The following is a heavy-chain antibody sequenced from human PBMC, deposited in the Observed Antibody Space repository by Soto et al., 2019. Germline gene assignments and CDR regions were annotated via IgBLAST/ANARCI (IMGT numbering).Heavy chain of an antibody. CDR3: ASHLEAGIAAAGTQPAIDY. J-gene: IGHJ4*02. CDR2: ISGSGGST. D-gene: IGHD6-13*01. Sequence: GGSLRLSCAASGFTFSSYAMSWVRQAPGKGLEWVSAISGSGGSTYYADSVKGRFTISRDNSKNTLYLQMNSLRAEDTAVYYCASHLEAGIAAAGTQPAIDYWGQGTLVTVSS. V-gene: IGHV3-23*01. CDR1: GFTFSSYA.